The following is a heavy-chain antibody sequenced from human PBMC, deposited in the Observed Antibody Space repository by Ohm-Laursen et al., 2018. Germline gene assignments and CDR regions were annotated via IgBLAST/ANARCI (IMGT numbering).Heavy chain of an antibody. Sequence: GASVKVSCKASGYTFTSYGISWVRQAPGQGLEWMGWISAYNGNTNYAQKLQGRVTMTTDTSTSTAYMELRSLRSDDTAVYYCARDHRAYDFWSGYYKNWFDPWGQGTLVTVSS. CDR3: ARDHRAYDFWSGYYKNWFDP. CDR2: ISAYNGNT. D-gene: IGHD3-3*01. J-gene: IGHJ5*02. CDR1: GYTFTSYG. V-gene: IGHV1-18*01.